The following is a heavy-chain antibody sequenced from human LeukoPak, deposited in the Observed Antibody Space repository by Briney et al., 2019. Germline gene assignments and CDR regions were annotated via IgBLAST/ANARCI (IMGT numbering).Heavy chain of an antibody. CDR2: IYTSGST. CDR3: ARDLGGYNYGYSFDY. V-gene: IGHV4-4*07. J-gene: IGHJ4*02. CDR1: GGSISGYY. Sequence: PSETLSLTCTVSGGSISGYYWNWIRQPAGKGLEWIGRIYTSGSTNYNPSLKSRVTMSVDTSKNQFSLKLFSVTAADTAVYYFARDLGGYNYGYSFDYWGQGTLVTVSS. D-gene: IGHD5-18*01.